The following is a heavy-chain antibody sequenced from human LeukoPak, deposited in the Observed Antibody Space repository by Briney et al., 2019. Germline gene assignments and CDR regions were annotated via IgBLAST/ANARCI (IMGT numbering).Heavy chain of an antibody. V-gene: IGHV4-59*01. D-gene: IGHD3-10*01. Sequence: SETLSLTCTVSGGSISSYYWSWIRQPPGKGLEWIGYIYYSGSTNYNPSLKSRVTISVDTSKNQFSLKLSSVTAADTAVYYCARMANTVRGVIITSYYFDYWGQGTLVAVSS. CDR1: GGSISSYY. CDR2: IYYSGST. J-gene: IGHJ4*02. CDR3: ARMANTVRGVIITSYYFDY.